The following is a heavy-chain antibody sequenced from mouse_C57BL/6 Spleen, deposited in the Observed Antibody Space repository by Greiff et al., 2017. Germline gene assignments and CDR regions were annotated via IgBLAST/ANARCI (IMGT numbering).Heavy chain of an antibody. CDR1: GYTFTSYW. Sequence: QVHVKQPGTELVKPGASVKLSCKASGYTFTSYWMHWVKQRPGQGLEWIGNINPSNGGTNYNEKFKSKATLTVDKSSSTAYMQLSSLTSEDSAVYYCARKDYDNSYDWYFDVWGTGTTVTVSS. V-gene: IGHV1-53*01. CDR2: INPSNGGT. D-gene: IGHD1-1*01. CDR3: ARKDYDNSYDWYFDV. J-gene: IGHJ1*03.